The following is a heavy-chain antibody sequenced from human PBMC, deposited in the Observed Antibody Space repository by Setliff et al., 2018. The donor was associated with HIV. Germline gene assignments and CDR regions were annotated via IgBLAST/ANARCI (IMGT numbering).Heavy chain of an antibody. CDR1: GFTFSSYG. CDR2: INSDASST. J-gene: IGHJ6*03. Sequence: GGSLRLSCAASGFTFSSYGMHWVRQAPGKGLVWVSRINSDASSTDYADSVKGRFTISRDNAKNSLYLQMNSLRAEDTALYYCAREGYGSGSYYLYYYYMDVWGKGTTVTVSS. CDR3: AREGYGSGSYYLYYYYMDV. V-gene: IGHV3-74*01. D-gene: IGHD3-10*01.